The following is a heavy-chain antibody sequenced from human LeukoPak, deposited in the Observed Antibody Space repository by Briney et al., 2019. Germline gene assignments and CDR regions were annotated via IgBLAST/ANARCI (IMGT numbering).Heavy chain of an antibody. J-gene: IGHJ4*02. CDR3: AVGWGTTVGTHYFDY. Sequence: PSETLSLTCTVSGDSVSSSYFYWGWIRQPPGKGLEWIVTLYYGGNTYYNPSLKSRITIFADPSKNQFSLKLRSVTAADTAVYYCAVGWGTTVGTHYFDYWGQGTLVTVSS. CDR1: GDSVSSSYFY. V-gene: IGHV4-39*01. D-gene: IGHD4-23*01. CDR2: LYYGGNT.